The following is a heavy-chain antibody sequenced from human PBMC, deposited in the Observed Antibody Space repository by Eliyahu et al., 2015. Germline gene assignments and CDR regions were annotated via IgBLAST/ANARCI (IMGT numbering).Heavy chain of an antibody. Sequence: QVQLVQSGAEVKKPGASVKVSCKASGYTFTSYYMHWXRQAPGQGLEWMGIINPSGGSTSYAQKFQGRVTMTRDTSTSTVYMELSSLRSEDTAVYYCARDIGGFWSGYPFSLYYGMDVWGQGTTVTVSS. CDR1: GYTFTSYY. J-gene: IGHJ6*02. CDR2: INPSGGST. V-gene: IGHV1-46*01. CDR3: ARDIGGFWSGYPFSLYYGMDV. D-gene: IGHD3-3*01.